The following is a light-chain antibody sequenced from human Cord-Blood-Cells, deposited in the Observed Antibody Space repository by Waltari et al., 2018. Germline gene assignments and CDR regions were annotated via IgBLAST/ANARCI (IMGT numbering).Light chain of an antibody. J-gene: IGLJ3*02. CDR1: SSDVGGYNY. CDR3: SSYAGSNRV. Sequence: QSALTQPPSASGSPGQSVTISCTGTSSDVGGYNYVSWYQQHPGKAPKPMIYEVSKRPSGVPDRFSGSKSGNTASLTVSGLQAEEEADYYCSSYAGSNRVFGGGTKLTVL. V-gene: IGLV2-8*01. CDR2: EVS.